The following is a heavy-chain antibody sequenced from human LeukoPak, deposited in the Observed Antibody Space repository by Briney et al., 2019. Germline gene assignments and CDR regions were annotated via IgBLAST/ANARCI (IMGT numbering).Heavy chain of an antibody. CDR3: ARANRLPYDLGWFDP. V-gene: IGHV4-4*02. CDR2: IYHSGST. Sequence: SGTLSLTCAVSGGSICSSNWWSWVRQPPGKGLEWIGEIYHSGSTNYNPSLKSRVTISVDKSKTQFSLRLSSVPTADTAVYYCARANRLPYDLGWFDPWGQGTLVTVSS. CDR1: GGSICSSNW. D-gene: IGHD6-25*01. J-gene: IGHJ5*02.